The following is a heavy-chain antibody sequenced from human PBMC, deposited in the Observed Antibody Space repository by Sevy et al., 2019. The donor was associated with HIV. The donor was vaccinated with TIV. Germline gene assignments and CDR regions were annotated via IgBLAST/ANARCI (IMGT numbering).Heavy chain of an antibody. CDR3: ATDPTYYYDSSGYSNYYYGMDV. CDR1: GGTFSSYA. Sequence: ASVKVSCKASGGTFSSYAISWVRQAPGQGLEWMGGIIPIFGTANYAQKFQGRVTITADESTSTAYMELSSLRSEDTAVYYCATDPTYYYDSSGYSNYYYGMDVWGQGTTVTVSS. V-gene: IGHV1-69*13. CDR2: IIPIFGTA. D-gene: IGHD3-22*01. J-gene: IGHJ6*02.